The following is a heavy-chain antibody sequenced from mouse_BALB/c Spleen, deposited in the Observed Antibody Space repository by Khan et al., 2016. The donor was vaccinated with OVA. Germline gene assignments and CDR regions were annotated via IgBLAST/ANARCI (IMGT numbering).Heavy chain of an antibody. CDR3: AKWGDGLFAY. J-gene: IGHJ3*01. CDR1: GYTFTDYW. D-gene: IGHD2-3*01. V-gene: IGHV1-7*01. Sequence: QVQLQQSGAELAKPAASVKMSCKASGYTFTDYWIHWVKKRPGQGLEWIGYINPSTGYTEYNHKFKDKATLTADKSSSPAYMQLSSLTSEDSAVYDCAKWGDGLFAYWGQGTLVTVAA. CDR2: INPSTGYT.